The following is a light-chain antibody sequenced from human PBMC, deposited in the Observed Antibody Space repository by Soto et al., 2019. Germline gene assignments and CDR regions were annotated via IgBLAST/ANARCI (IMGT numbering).Light chain of an antibody. V-gene: IGKV1-5*03. CDR1: QSISTW. J-gene: IGKJ4*01. CDR3: QQYDRYSLT. Sequence: DIQMTQSPSTLSASVVDRVTITCRASQSISTWLAWYQQKPGKAPNLLIYRASSLQGGVPSRFTGSGSGTDFTLTISNLQPDDFATYYCQQYDRYSLTFGGGTKVEIK. CDR2: RAS.